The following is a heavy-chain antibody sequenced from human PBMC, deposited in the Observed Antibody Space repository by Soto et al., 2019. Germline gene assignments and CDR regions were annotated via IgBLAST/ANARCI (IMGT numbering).Heavy chain of an antibody. CDR3: ARDVHYYDSSGYPY. J-gene: IGHJ4*02. CDR1: GGTFSSYT. CDR2: ISPILGIA. V-gene: IGHV1-69*04. D-gene: IGHD3-22*01. Sequence: KNLGASVKVSCKASGGTFSSYTISWVRQAPGQGLELMGRISPILGIANYAQKFQGRVTITADKSTSTAYMELSSLRSEDTAVYYCARDVHYYDSSGYPYWGQGTLVTVSS.